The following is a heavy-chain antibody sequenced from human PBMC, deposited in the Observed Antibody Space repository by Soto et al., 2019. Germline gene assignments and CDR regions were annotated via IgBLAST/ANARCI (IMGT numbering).Heavy chain of an antibody. V-gene: IGHV3-23*01. CDR3: AKDVSVVVPAAHHDAFDI. Sequence: GGSLRLSCAASGFTFSSYAMSWVRQAPGKGLEWVSAISGSGGSTYYADSVKGRFTISRDNSKNTLYLQMNSLRAEDTAVYYCAKDVSVVVPAAHHDAFDIWGQGTMVTVSS. J-gene: IGHJ3*02. CDR2: ISGSGGST. D-gene: IGHD2-2*01. CDR1: GFTFSSYA.